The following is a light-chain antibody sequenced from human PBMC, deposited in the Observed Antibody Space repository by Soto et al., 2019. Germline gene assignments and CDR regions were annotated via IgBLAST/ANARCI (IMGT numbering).Light chain of an antibody. CDR1: QGVSSS. Sequence: AIQLTQSPSSLSASVGDRVTITCRASQGVSSSLAWYQQKPGTAPKLLIYDASDLETGVPSRFSGSGSGTDFTLTISSLQPEDFATYYCQQFNNYPLSCGQGTRLEIK. CDR3: QQFNNYPLS. J-gene: IGKJ5*01. V-gene: IGKV1D-13*01. CDR2: DAS.